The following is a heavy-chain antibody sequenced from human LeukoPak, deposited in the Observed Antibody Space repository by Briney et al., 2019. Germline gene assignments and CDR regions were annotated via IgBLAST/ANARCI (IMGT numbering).Heavy chain of an antibody. V-gene: IGHV3-53*01. J-gene: IGHJ3*02. CDR3: ARDQTVPPGDAFDI. CDR2: IYSGGST. Sequence: GGSLRLSCEASGFTVSSNYMSWVRQAPGKGVEWVSVIYSGGSTYYADSVEGRFTISRDNSKNTLYLQMNSLRAEDTAVYYCARDQTVPPGDAFDIWGQGTMVTVSS. D-gene: IGHD4-17*01. CDR1: GFTVSSNY.